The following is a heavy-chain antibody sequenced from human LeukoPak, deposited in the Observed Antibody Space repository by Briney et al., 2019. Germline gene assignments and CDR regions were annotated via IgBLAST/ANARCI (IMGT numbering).Heavy chain of an antibody. CDR2: IIPIFGTA. V-gene: IGHV1-69*13. J-gene: IGHJ4*02. CDR1: RGTFSSHA. CDR3: AREGGSDYYDSSHFY. D-gene: IGHD3-22*01. Sequence: GASVKVSCKASRGTFSSHAINWVRQAPGQGLEWMGGIIPIFGTANYAQKFQGRVTITADESTSTAYMELSSLRSEDTAVYYCAREGGSDYYDSSHFYWGQGTLVTVSS.